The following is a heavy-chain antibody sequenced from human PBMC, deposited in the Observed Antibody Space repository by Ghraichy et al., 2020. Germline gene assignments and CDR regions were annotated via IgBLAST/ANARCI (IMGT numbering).Heavy chain of an antibody. D-gene: IGHD3-3*01. Sequence: SETLSLTCTVSGGSISSYYWSWIRQPPGKGLEWIGYIYYSGSTNYNPSLKSRVTISVDTSKNQFSLKLSSVTAADTAVYYCARAGHSGVVRNYYYYGMDVWGLGTTVTVSS. V-gene: IGHV4-59*01. J-gene: IGHJ6*02. CDR2: IYYSGST. CDR3: ARAGHSGVVRNYYYYGMDV. CDR1: GGSISSYY.